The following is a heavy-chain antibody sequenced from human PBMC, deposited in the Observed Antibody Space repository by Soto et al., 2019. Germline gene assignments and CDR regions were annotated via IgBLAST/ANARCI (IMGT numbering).Heavy chain of an antibody. CDR2: SYYSGTT. CDR3: TRRYNWNGNYFDP. V-gene: IGHV4-39*01. CDR1: GASISVHSYY. D-gene: IGHD1-20*01. Sequence: PSETLSLICTVSGASISVHSYYWTWIRQPPGKGLEWIGSSYYSGTTYFNPSLKSRATISVDTSKNQFSLRLTSVTAADTAIYYCTRRYNWNGNYFDPWGPGALVTVSS. J-gene: IGHJ5*02.